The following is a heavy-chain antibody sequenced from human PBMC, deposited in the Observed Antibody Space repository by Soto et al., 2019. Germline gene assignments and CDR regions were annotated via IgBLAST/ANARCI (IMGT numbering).Heavy chain of an antibody. CDR1: GFTFSGYE. V-gene: IGHV3-48*03. Sequence: EVQLVESGGGLVQPGGSLRLSCATSGFTFSGYEMNWVRQAPGRGLEWVSYISTSGSTRYYADSVKGRFTISRDNAKNSLHLQMNSLGAEDTAVYFCAREDVGDSFDIGGHGTMVTVSS. D-gene: IGHD1-26*01. CDR3: AREDVGDSFDI. CDR2: ISTSGSTR. J-gene: IGHJ3*02.